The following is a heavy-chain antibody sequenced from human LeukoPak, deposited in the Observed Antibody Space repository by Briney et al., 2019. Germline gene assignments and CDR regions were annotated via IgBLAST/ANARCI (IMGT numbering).Heavy chain of an antibody. CDR1: GFTFSSYA. CDR2: ISGSGGST. Sequence: GGSLRLSCAASGFTFSSYAMSWVRQAPGKGLEWVSAISGSGGSTYYADSVKGRFTISRDNSKNTLYLQMNSLRAEDTAEYYCARHYYDSGGYYCAFDIWGRGAMVTVSS. D-gene: IGHD3-22*01. V-gene: IGHV3-23*01. CDR3: ARHYYDSGGYYCAFDI. J-gene: IGHJ3*02.